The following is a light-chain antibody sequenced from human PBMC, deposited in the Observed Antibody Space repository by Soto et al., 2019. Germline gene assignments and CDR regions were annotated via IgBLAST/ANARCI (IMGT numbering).Light chain of an antibody. V-gene: IGKV2-28*01. CDR1: QSLLHSNGYIY. CDR3: MQALQIPQT. J-gene: IGKJ1*01. CDR2: LVS. Sequence: DIVMTQSPLSLPVTPGEPASISCRSSQSLLHSNGYIYLDWYLQKPGQSPQLLIYLVSNRASGVPDRFRGRGSGTDFTLKISRVEAEDVGVYYCMQALQIPQTFGQGTKVEIK.